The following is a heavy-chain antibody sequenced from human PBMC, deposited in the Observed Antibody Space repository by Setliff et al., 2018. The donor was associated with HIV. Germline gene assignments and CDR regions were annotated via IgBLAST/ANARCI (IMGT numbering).Heavy chain of an antibody. Sequence: ASVKVSCKASGGTFSSYAISWVRQAPGQGLEWVGSISASSVNTNYTQGRVTMTTDKSTSTAYMELRSLRSDDSAVYYCARVPVSSYYYYMDVWGKGTTVTVSS. J-gene: IGHJ6*03. V-gene: IGHV1-18*01. CDR2: ISASSVNT. CDR1: GGTFSSYA. D-gene: IGHD6-13*01. CDR3: ARVPVSSYYYYMDV.